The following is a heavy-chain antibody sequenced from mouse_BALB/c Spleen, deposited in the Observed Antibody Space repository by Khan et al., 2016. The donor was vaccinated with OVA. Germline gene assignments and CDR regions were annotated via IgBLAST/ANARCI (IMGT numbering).Heavy chain of an antibody. J-gene: IGHJ1*01. CDR1: GFTFNTYA. CDR2: ISSKSNNYAT. CDR3: VRHGFDYGYGYFDV. Sequence: EVQLVESGGGLVQPKGSLKLSCAASGFTFNTYAMNWVRQAPGKGLEWVARISSKSNNYATYYGDSVKDRFTISRDDSQSMLYLQMNNLKIEDTAMYYCVRHGFDYGYGYFDVWGAGTTVTVSS. V-gene: IGHV10-1*02. D-gene: IGHD2-4*01.